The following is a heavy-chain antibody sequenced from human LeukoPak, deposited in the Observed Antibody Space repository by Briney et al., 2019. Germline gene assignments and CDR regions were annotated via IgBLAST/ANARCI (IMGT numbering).Heavy chain of an antibody. D-gene: IGHD4-17*01. CDR3: ARPSDYGDYIDY. CDR1: GYAFTDYY. CDR2: INPNSGAT. J-gene: IGHJ4*02. Sequence: ASVKVSCKGSGYAFTDYYMHWVRQAPGQGLEWMAKINPNSGATAYAERFQGRVTLTRDTSISTMYMELRTLTSGDTAVYYCARPSDYGDYIDYRGQGTPVTVSS. V-gene: IGHV1-2*02.